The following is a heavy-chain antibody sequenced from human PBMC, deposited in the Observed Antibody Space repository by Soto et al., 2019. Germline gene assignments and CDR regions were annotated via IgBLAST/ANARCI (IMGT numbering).Heavy chain of an antibody. J-gene: IGHJ1*01. V-gene: IGHV3-23*01. CDR1: GFTFSSYA. CDR3: AIEGPLDGDYIEEYFQH. CDR2: ISGSGGST. D-gene: IGHD4-17*01. Sequence: PGGSLRLSCAASGFTFSSYAMSWVRQAPGKGLEWVSAISGSGGSTYYADSVKGRFTISRDNSKNTLYLQMNSLSTGDTAVYYCAIEGPLDGDYIEEYFQHWSQDTLGTVSS.